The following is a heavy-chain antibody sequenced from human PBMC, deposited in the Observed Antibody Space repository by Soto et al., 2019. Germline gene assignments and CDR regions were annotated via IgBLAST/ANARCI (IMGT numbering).Heavy chain of an antibody. V-gene: IGHV4-31*03. J-gene: IGHJ6*02. Sequence: PSETLSLTCTVSGGSISSGGYYWSWIRQHPGKGLEWIGYIYYSGSTYYNPSLKSRVTISVDTSKNQFSLKLSSVTAADTAVYYCARSLQSIPYYYYGMDVWGQGTTVTVSS. CDR2: IYYSGST. CDR1: GGSISSGGYY. CDR3: ARSLQSIPYYYYGMDV. D-gene: IGHD4-4*01.